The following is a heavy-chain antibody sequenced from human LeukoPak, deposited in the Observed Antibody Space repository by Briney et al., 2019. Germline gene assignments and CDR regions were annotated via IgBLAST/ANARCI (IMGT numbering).Heavy chain of an antibody. CDR1: GYTFTSYD. CDR2: MNPNSGNT. J-gene: IGHJ4*02. D-gene: IGHD3-10*01. CDR3: ARGGYYGSGSFL. Sequence: GASVTVSCKASGYTFTSYDINWVRQAPGQGLEWMGWMNPNSGNTGYAQKFQGRVTMTRNISISTAYMELSSLRSEDTAVYYCARGGYYGSGSFLWGQGTLVTVSS. V-gene: IGHV1-8*01.